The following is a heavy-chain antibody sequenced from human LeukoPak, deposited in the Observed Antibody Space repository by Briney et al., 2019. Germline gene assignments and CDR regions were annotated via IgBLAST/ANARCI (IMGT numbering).Heavy chain of an antibody. J-gene: IGHJ4*02. CDR1: GGSITSYY. V-gene: IGHV4-59*01. Sequence: SETLSLTCTVPGGSITSYYWSWIRQPPGKGLEWIGYIDYSGSTNYNPSLKSRVTISVDTTQNQFSLKLSSVTAADTAVYYCARVDRSNWDVLEYWGQGTLVPVST. CDR2: IDYSGST. CDR3: ARVDRSNWDVLEY. D-gene: IGHD1-1*01.